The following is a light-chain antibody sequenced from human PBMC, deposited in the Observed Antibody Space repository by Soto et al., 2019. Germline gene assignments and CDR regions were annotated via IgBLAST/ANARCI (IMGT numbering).Light chain of an antibody. CDR1: SSDVGGFNY. J-gene: IGLJ1*01. CDR3: SSYTTSSSYV. V-gene: IGLV2-14*01. Sequence: QSVLTQPASVSGSPGQSITISCTGTSSDVGGFNYVSWYQQHPGKAPKPLIFDVYSRPSGISNRFSGSKSGNTASLTISGLQAEDEADYYCSSYTTSSSYVFGAGTKVT. CDR2: DVY.